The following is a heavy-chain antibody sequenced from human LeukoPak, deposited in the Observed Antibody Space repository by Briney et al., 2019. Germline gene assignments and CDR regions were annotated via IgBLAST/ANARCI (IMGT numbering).Heavy chain of an antibody. V-gene: IGHV3-30*02. D-gene: IGHD1-26*01. CDR2: TRYDGNNK. Sequence: GGSLRLSCAASGFTFSSYSMNWVRQAPGKGLEWVAFTRYDGNNKYYADSVKGRFTISRDNSKNTLYLQMNSLRADDTAVYYCAKSRSYSYYFDYWGQETLVTVSS. CDR3: AKSRSYSYYFDY. J-gene: IGHJ4*02. CDR1: GFTFSSYS.